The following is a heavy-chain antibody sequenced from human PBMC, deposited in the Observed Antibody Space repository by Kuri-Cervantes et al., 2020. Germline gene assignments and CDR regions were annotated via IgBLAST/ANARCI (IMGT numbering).Heavy chain of an antibody. D-gene: IGHD3-3*01. Sequence: SVKVSFKASGGTFSSYSISWVRQAPGQGLEWMGGIIPIFGTANYAQKFQGRVTITTDESTSTAYMELSSLKTEDTAVYYCTSRSVLQFLDDTFDIWGQGTMVTVSS. V-gene: IGHV1-69*05. CDR3: TSRSVLQFLDDTFDI. J-gene: IGHJ3*02. CDR1: GGTFSSYS. CDR2: IIPIFGTA.